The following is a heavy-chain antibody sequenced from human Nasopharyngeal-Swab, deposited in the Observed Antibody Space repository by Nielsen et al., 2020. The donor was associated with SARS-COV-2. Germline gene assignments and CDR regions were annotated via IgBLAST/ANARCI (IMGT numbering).Heavy chain of an antibody. CDR2: ISSSSSTI. Sequence: WIRQPPGKGLEWVSYISSSSSTIYYADSVKGRFTISRDTAKNSLYLQMNSLRDEDTAVYYCARRDTAMVLTDYWGQGTLVTVSS. V-gene: IGHV3-48*02. CDR3: ARRDTAMVLTDY. J-gene: IGHJ4*02. D-gene: IGHD5-18*01.